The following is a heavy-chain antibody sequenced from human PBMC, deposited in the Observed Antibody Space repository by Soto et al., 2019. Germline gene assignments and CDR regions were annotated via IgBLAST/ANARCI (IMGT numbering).Heavy chain of an antibody. CDR3: AKGDFEYSSSTGMDV. Sequence: GGSLILSCAASGFTFDDYAMHWVRQAPGKGLEWVSGISWNSGSIGYADSVKGRFTISRDNAKNSLYLQMNSLRAEDTALYYCAKGDFEYSSSTGMDVWGQGXTVT. J-gene: IGHJ6*02. CDR2: ISWNSGSI. D-gene: IGHD6-6*01. CDR1: GFTFDDYA. V-gene: IGHV3-9*01.